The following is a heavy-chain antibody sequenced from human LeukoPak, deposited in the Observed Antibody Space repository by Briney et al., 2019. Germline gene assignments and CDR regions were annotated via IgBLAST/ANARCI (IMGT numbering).Heavy chain of an antibody. CDR2: IKSETGGGTI. V-gene: IGHV3-15*01. CDR3: ATNFISGTTNDAFDI. D-gene: IGHD1-7*01. J-gene: IGHJ3*02. CDR1: GFTFREAW. Sequence: GGSLRLSCAASGFTFREAWMSWVRQAPGKGLDWVGHIKSETGGGTIEYAAPVKGRFTISRDDSKDTLYLQMNSLKTEDTAMYYCATNFISGTTNDAFDIWGQGTMVTVSS.